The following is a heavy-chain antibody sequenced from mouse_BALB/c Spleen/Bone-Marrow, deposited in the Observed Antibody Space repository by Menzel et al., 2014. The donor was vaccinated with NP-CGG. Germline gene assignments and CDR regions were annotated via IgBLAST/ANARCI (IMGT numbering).Heavy chain of an antibody. J-gene: IGHJ4*01. CDR1: GFTFSNYG. D-gene: IGHD2-4*01. CDR2: INSGGSYT. Sequence: DVKLVESGGDLVKPGGSLKLSCAASGFTFSNYGMSWVRQTPDKRLEWVATINSGGSYTYYPDSVKGRFTISRDNAKNTLYLHMSSLKSEDTAMYYCTRRGSTMIPTGYPMAYWGQGPSVTVPS. CDR3: TRRGSTMIPTGYPMAY. V-gene: IGHV5-6*02.